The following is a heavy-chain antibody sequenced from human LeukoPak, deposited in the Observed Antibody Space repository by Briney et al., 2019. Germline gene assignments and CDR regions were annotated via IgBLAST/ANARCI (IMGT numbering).Heavy chain of an antibody. CDR2: ISWNSGSI. Sequence: PGRSLILSCAASGFTFDDYAMHWGRPAPGKGLEWVSGISWNSGSICYADSVKGRFTISRDNAKNSLYLQMDSLRAEDTALYYCAKDFRCSSTSCYTGFDYWGQGTLVTVSS. J-gene: IGHJ4*02. V-gene: IGHV3-9*01. D-gene: IGHD2-2*02. CDR1: GFTFDDYA. CDR3: AKDFRCSSTSCYTGFDY.